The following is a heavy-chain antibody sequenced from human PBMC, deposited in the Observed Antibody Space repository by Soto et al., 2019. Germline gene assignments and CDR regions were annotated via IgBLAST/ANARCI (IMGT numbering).Heavy chain of an antibody. V-gene: IGHV3-9*01. D-gene: IGHD6-19*01. Sequence: GGSLRLSCAASGFTFDDYAMHWVRQAPGKGLEWVSGISWNSGSIGYADSVKGRFTISRDNAKNSLYLQMNSLRAEDTALYYCAKSNTAVAGTEYFKHWGQGTLVTVSS. CDR2: ISWNSGSI. J-gene: IGHJ1*01. CDR1: GFTFDDYA. CDR3: AKSNTAVAGTEYFKH.